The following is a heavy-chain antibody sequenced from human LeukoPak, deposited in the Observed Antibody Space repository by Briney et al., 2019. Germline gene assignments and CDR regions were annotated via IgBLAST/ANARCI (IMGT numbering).Heavy chain of an antibody. V-gene: IGHV4-59*01. J-gene: IGHJ4*02. D-gene: IGHD6-13*01. Sequence: SETLSLTCTVSGGSISSYYWSWIRQPPGKGLEWIGHISYSGSTNYSPSLESRVTMSVDTSKNQFSLKLSSVTAADTAVYYCARDGVGSSWSFDYWGQGTLVTVSS. CDR3: ARDGVGSSWSFDY. CDR1: GGSISSYY. CDR2: ISYSGST.